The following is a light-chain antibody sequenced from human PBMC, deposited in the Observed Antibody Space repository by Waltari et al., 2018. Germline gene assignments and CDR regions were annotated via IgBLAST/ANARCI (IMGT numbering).Light chain of an antibody. Sequence: QSALTQPASVSGSPGQSITISCTGTSSDVGAYNYVSWYQRHPGKAPKLMIYEVSNRPSGVSNRFSGSKSGNTASLTISGLQAEDEADYYCNSYTSSSTWMFGGGTKLTVL. CDR2: EVS. CDR1: SSDVGAYNY. V-gene: IGLV2-14*01. CDR3: NSYTSSSTWM. J-gene: IGLJ3*02.